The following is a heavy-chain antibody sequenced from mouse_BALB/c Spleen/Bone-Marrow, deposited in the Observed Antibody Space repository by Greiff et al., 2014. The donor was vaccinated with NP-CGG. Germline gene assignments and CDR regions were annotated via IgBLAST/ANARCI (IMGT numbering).Heavy chain of an antibody. V-gene: IGHV14-3*02. CDR2: IDPANGNT. D-gene: IGHD1-1*01. Sequence: VQLQQSGAELVKPGASVKLSCTASGFNTKDTYMHWVKQRPEQGLEWIGRIDPANGNTKYDPKFQGKATITADTSSNTAYLQLSSLTSEDTAVYYCAAYYYGSSYGFAYWGQGTLATVSA. J-gene: IGHJ3*01. CDR3: AAYYYGSSYGFAY. CDR1: GFNTKDTY.